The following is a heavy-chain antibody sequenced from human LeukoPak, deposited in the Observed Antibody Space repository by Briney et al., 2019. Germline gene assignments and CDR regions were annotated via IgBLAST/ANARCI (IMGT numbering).Heavy chain of an antibody. J-gene: IGHJ3*02. CDR2: IKQDGSEK. Sequence: PGGSLRLSCVASGFTFGSYWMTWVRQAPGKGLEWVANIKQDGSEKNYVDSVKGRFTISRDNAKNSLYLQMNSLRAEDTALYYCAREAGGYSGGSCSRREAFDIWGQGTMVTVSS. CDR1: GFTFGSYW. V-gene: IGHV3-7*03. D-gene: IGHD2-15*01. CDR3: AREAGGYSGGSCSRREAFDI.